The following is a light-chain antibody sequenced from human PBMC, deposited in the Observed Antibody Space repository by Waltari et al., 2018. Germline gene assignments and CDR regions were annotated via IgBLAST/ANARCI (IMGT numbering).Light chain of an antibody. Sequence: SYVLTPPPSVSVAPGKTARITCGGNNTGSKSVHWYQQKPGQAPVLVIYYDSDRPSGIPERFSGSNSGNTATLTISRVEAGDEADYYCQVWDSSSDRVFGGGTKLTVL. J-gene: IGLJ3*02. CDR2: YDS. CDR1: NTGSKS. V-gene: IGLV3-21*04. CDR3: QVWDSSSDRV.